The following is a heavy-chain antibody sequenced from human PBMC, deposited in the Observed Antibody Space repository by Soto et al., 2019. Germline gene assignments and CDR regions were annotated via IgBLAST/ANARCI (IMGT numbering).Heavy chain of an antibody. CDR2: VYWSDEK. J-gene: IGHJ5*02. V-gene: IGHV2-5*01. Sequence: SGPTLVNPTQTLTLTCTFSGFSLKSSGVGVAWIRQPPGKALEWLAIVYWSDEKRYSPSLKNSLTITKDTSKNEVVLTMTNMDPLDTATYYCAHKEYYFASATYYNVRWCDPGGQGILVTVS. CDR3: AHKEYYFASATYYNVRWCDP. D-gene: IGHD3-10*01. CDR1: GFSLKSSGVG.